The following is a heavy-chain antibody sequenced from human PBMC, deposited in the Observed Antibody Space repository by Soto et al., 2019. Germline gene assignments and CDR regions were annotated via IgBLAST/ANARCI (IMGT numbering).Heavy chain of an antibody. CDR1: GGSVSSGDYC. CDR3: AREGGNLCGDRIDY. D-gene: IGHD4-17*01. Sequence: QVQLQESGPGLVKPSQTLSLTCAVSGGSVSSGDYCRCWLREPPGEVLECIGYIYYSGSTYNNPCLKSRVTISVDTSQNQFSQKLSSVTGADTAVDCCAREGGNLCGDRIDYLGQGTLVTVCS. V-gene: IGHV4-30-4*01. J-gene: IGHJ4*02. CDR2: IYYSGST.